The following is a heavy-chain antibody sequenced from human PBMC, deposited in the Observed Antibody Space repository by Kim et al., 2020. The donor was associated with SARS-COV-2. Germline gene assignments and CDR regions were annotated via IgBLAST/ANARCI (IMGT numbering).Heavy chain of an antibody. V-gene: IGHV4-59*01. CDR3: ARSNWGSGDYFDY. D-gene: IGHD7-27*01. Sequence: SNPSLKSRVTISVDTSKNQFSLKLSSVTAADTAVYYCARSNWGSGDYFDYWGQGTLVTVSS. J-gene: IGHJ4*02.